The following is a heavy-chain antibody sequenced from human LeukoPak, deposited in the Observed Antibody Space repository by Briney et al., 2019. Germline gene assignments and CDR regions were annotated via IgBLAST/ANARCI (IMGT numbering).Heavy chain of an antibody. V-gene: IGHV3-49*04. Sequence: GGSLRLSCAASGFTFSSYWMSWVRQAPGKGLEWVGFIRSKAYGGTTEYAASVKGRFTISRDDSKSIAYPQMNSLKTEDTAVYYCTRWYSSSSGFDPWGQGTLVTVSS. CDR1: GFTFSSYW. D-gene: IGHD6-6*01. CDR2: IRSKAYGGTT. J-gene: IGHJ5*02. CDR3: TRWYSSSSGFDP.